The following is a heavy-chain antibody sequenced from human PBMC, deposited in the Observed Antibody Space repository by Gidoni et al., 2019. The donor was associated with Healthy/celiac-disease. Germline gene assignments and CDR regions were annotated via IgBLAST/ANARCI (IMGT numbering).Heavy chain of an antibody. CDR2: IYYSVST. CDR3: ARGGTVTIHNWFDP. Sequence: QVQLQESVPGLAKPSETLSLTCTVSGGSISRYYWRWLRLPPGKGLEWIGYIYYSVSTNYTPSLKSRVSRSVDTSKIQFSLKLSSVTAADTAVYYCARGGTVTIHNWFDPWGQGTLVTVSS. J-gene: IGHJ5*02. D-gene: IGHD4-4*01. V-gene: IGHV4-59*01. CDR1: GGSISRYY.